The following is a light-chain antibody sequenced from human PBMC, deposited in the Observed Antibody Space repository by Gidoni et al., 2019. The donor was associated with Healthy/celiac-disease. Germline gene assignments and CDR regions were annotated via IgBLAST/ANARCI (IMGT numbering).Light chain of an antibody. CDR1: SSDVRGYNY. CDR2: EVS. J-gene: IGLJ1*01. Sequence: QSALTQPASVSGSRGQSITISCTGTSSDVRGYNYVSWYQQHPGKAPKLMIYEVSNRPSGVSNRFSGSKSGNTASLTISGLQAEDEADYYCSSYTSSSLEVFGTGTKVTVL. V-gene: IGLV2-14*01. CDR3: SSYTSSSLEV.